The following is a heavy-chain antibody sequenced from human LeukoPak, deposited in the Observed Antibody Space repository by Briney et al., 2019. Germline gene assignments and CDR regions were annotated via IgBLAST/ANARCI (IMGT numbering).Heavy chain of an antibody. CDR2: IYYSGST. J-gene: IGHJ4*02. Sequence: SETLSLTCSVSGGSISSSSHSWGWIRQSPGKGLEWIGSIYYSGSTFYNPSLKSRVTISVDRSKNQFSLKLSSVTAADTAVYYCARGKGIIDYWGQGTLVTVSS. CDR1: GGSISSSSHS. CDR3: ARGKGIIDY. V-gene: IGHV4-39*07.